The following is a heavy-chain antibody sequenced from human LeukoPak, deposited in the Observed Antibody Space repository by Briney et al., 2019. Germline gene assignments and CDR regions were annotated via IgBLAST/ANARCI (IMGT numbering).Heavy chain of an antibody. Sequence: PSETLSLTCTVSGGSISSSSYYWGWIRQPPGKGLEWIGEINHSGSTNYNPSLKSRVTISVDTSKNQFSLKLSSVTAADTAVYYCARYGGWYGYYYYYGMDVWGQGTTVTVSS. J-gene: IGHJ6*02. CDR1: GGSISSSSYY. D-gene: IGHD6-19*01. V-gene: IGHV4-39*07. CDR2: INHSGST. CDR3: ARYGGWYGYYYYYGMDV.